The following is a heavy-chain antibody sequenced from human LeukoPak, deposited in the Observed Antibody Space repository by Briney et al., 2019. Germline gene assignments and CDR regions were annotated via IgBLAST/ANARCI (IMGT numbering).Heavy chain of an antibody. V-gene: IGHV1-8*03. CDR3: ARGARWYDAFDI. Sequence: ASVKVSCKASGYTFTGYYMHWVRQAPGQGLEWMGWMNPNSGNTGYAQKFQGRVTITRNTSISTAYMELSSLRSEDTAVYYCARGARWYDAFDIWGQGTMVTVSS. CDR2: MNPNSGNT. CDR1: GYTFTGYY. J-gene: IGHJ3*02. D-gene: IGHD4-23*01.